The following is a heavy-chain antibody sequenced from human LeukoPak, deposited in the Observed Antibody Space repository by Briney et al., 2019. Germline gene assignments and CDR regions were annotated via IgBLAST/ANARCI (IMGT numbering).Heavy chain of an antibody. CDR1: GYTFTGYY. CDR3: ARASDYGDYGFGALGY. V-gene: IGHV1-2*02. J-gene: IGHJ4*02. CDR2: INPNSGGT. Sequence: ASVKVSCKASGYTFTGYYMHWVRQAPGQGLERMGWINPNSGGTNYAQKFQGRVTMTRDTSISTAYMELSRLRSDDTAVYYCARASDYGDYGFGALGYWGQGTLVTVSS. D-gene: IGHD4-17*01.